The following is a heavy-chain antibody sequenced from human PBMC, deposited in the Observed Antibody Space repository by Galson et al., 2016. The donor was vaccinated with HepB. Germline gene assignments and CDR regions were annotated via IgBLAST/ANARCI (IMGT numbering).Heavy chain of an antibody. J-gene: IGHJ6*02. CDR3: ARRAMYSRSSTYYYRMDV. D-gene: IGHD6-13*01. V-gene: IGHV3-9*01. CDR2: ISWKSGNI. Sequence: SLRLSCAASGFTFDDYGMHWVRQGPGKGLEWVSGISWKSGNIGYADSVKGRFTISRDNAKKSMYLQMNSLRGEDTALYYCARRAMYSRSSTYYYRMDVWGQGTTVTVSS. CDR1: GFTFDDYG.